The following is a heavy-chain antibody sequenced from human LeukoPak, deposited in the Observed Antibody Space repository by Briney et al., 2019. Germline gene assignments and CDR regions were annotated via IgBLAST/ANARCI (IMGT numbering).Heavy chain of an antibody. CDR3: ARGGWGTGTDY. D-gene: IGHD1-1*01. CDR1: GFTFSSYW. CDR2: VNNDGSST. Sequence: RGSLRLSSAASGFTFSSYWMHWVRQAPRKGLVWVSRVNNDGSSTTYADSVKGRFTISRDNAKNTIYLQMNSLRAEDTAVYYCARGGWGTGTDYWGQGTLVTVSS. V-gene: IGHV3-74*01. J-gene: IGHJ4*02.